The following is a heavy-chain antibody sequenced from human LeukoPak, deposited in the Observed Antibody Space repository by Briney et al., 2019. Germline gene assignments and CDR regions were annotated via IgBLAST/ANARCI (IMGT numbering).Heavy chain of an antibody. CDR1: GFTVSSNY. CDR3: ARDRYCSGGSCYPSDY. CDR2: IYSGGRT. D-gene: IGHD2-15*01. Sequence: GGSLRLSCAASGFTVSSNYMSWVRQAPGKGLEWVSVIYSGGRTYYADSVKGRFTISRDNSKNTLYLQMNSLRAEDAAVYYCARDRYCSGGSCYPSDYWGQGTLVTVSS. J-gene: IGHJ4*02. V-gene: IGHV3-66*01.